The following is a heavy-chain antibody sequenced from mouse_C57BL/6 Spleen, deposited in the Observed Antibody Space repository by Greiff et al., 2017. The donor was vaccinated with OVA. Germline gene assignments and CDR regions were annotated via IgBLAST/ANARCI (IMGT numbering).Heavy chain of an antibody. V-gene: IGHV1-76*01. CDR1: GYTFTDYY. CDR3: ARSDYYGNDLDD. D-gene: IGHD2-2*01. CDR2: IYPGSGNT. J-gene: IGHJ2*01. Sequence: VQLQQSGAELVRPGASVKLSCTASGYTFTDYYINWVKQRPGQGLEWIARIYPGSGNTYYNEKLQGKATLTAEKSSSTAYMQLSSLTSEDSAVYCCARSDYYGNDLDDWGQGTTLTVSS.